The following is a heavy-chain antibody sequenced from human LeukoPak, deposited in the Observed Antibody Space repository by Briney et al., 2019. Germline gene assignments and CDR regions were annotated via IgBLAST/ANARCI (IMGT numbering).Heavy chain of an antibody. CDR1: GYTFTTYD. CDR2: MNPSSGNT. CDR3: ARGRTSWYGTNNWFDP. Sequence: ASVKVSCKASGYTFTTYDINWVRQAAGQGLEWVGWMNPSSGNTGFAQKVQGRVTMTRDTSISTAYMELSSLRSEDTAVYNCARGRTSWYGTNNWFDPWGQGTLVTVSS. V-gene: IGHV1-8*01. D-gene: IGHD6-13*01. J-gene: IGHJ5*02.